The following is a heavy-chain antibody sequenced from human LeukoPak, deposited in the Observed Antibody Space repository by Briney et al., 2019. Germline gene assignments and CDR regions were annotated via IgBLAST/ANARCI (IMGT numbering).Heavy chain of an antibody. V-gene: IGHV3-23*01. J-gene: IGHJ4*02. Sequence: GGSLRLSCAASGFTSSSYALSWVRQAPGKGLEWVATVSGSGDRMYHADSVKGRFTISRDNSKNTIYLQMNSLRAEDTALYYCAKAAAAPGFDFWGQGTLVTVSS. D-gene: IGHD6-13*01. CDR2: VSGSGDRM. CDR3: AKAAAAPGFDF. CDR1: GFTSSSYA.